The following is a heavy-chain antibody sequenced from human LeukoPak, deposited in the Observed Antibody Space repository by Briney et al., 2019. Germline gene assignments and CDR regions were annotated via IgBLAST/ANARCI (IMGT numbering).Heavy chain of an antibody. CDR1: GYTFTGYY. V-gene: IGHV1-69*13. CDR3: ARGDSYGSCLDI. CDR2: IIPIFGTA. Sequence: SVKVSCKASGYTFTGYYMHWVRQAPGQGLEWMGGIIPIFGTANYAQKFQGRVTITADESTSTAYMELSSLRSEDTAVYYCARGDSYGSCLDIWGQGTMVTVSS. J-gene: IGHJ3*02. D-gene: IGHD5-18*01.